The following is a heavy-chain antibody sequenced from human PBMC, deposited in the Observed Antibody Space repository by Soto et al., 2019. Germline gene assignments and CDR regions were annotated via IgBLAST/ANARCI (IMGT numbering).Heavy chain of an antibody. D-gene: IGHD3-16*01. CDR2: VYWDDDK. CDR1: GFSLNTRDVG. CDR3: PLCRGGGASF. V-gene: IGHV2-5*02. Sequence: QITLNESGPALVKPTQTLTLTCTFSGFSLNTRDVGVGWIRQPPGKALEWLGVVYWDDDKTYSPSLKSRLTMTKDTPKCQVVLRMTKMAPADAATYSCPLCRGGGASFWGQGTLVTVSS. J-gene: IGHJ4*02.